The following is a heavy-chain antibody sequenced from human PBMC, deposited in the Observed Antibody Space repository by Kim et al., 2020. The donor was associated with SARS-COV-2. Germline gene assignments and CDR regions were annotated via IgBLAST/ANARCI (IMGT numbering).Heavy chain of an antibody. D-gene: IGHD2-2*01. J-gene: IGHJ4*02. CDR2: INHSGST. V-gene: IGHV4-34*01. Sequence: SETLSLTCAVYGGSFSGYYWSWIRQPPGKGLEWIGEINHSGSTNYNPSLKSRVTISVDTSKNQFSLKLSSVTAADTAVYYCARADIVVVPAAMWGGSVKRSSTLDYWGQGTLVTVSS. CDR1: GGSFSGYY. CDR3: ARADIVVVPAAMWGGSVKRSSTLDY.